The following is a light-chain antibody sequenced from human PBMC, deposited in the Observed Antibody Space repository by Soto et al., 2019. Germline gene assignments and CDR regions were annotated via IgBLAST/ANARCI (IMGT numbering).Light chain of an antibody. CDR3: QQHGRSQT. J-gene: IGKJ4*01. Sequence: EIVLTQSPGTLSLSPGERATLSCRASQSVSSTFLAWYQQKPGQAPRLLIYGASSRATGIPDRFSGSGSGTDFTLTISRLEPEEFAVYYCQQHGRSQTFGGGTKVDIK. CDR2: GAS. CDR1: QSVSSTF. V-gene: IGKV3-20*01.